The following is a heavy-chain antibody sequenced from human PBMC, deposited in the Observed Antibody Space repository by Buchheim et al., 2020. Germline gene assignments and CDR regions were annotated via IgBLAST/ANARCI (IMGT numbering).Heavy chain of an antibody. CDR1: GFTFSSYG. CDR3: AKDWVGPKMVVGAFDI. J-gene: IGHJ3*02. V-gene: IGHV3-30*18. Sequence: QVQLVESGGGVVQPGRSLRLSCAASGFTFSSYGMHWVRQAPGKGLEWVAVISYDGSNKYYADSVKGRFTISRDNSKNTLYLQMNSLRAEDTAVYYCAKDWVGPKMVVGAFDIWGQGT. D-gene: IGHD1-26*01. CDR2: ISYDGSNK.